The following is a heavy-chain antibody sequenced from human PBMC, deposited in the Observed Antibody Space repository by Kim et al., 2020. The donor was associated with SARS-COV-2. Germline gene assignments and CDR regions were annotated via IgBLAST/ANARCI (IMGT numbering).Heavy chain of an antibody. V-gene: IGHV1-69*13. Sequence: SVKVSCKASGGTFSSYAISWVRQAPGQGLEWMGGIIPIFGTANYAQKFQGRVTITADESTSTAYMELSSLRSEDTAVYYCARSITGTNSFDYWGQGTLVTVSS. CDR2: IIPIFGTA. J-gene: IGHJ4*02. CDR3: ARSITGTNSFDY. D-gene: IGHD1-20*01. CDR1: GGTFSSYA.